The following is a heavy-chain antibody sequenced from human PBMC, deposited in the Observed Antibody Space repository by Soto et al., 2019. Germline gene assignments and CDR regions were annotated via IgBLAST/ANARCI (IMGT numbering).Heavy chain of an antibody. CDR3: APETVPGTCDY. V-gene: IGHV3-23*01. Sequence: EVQLFESGGGLVQPGGSLRLSCAASGFTFSTSAMNWVRQAPGKGLEWVSVITGSGAYTNYADSVKGRFTISRDNSKSTVYLQMNSLRADDSAVYFCAPETVPGTCDYWAQGTLVTVSS. J-gene: IGHJ4*02. D-gene: IGHD1-7*01. CDR2: ITGSGAYT. CDR1: GFTFSTSA.